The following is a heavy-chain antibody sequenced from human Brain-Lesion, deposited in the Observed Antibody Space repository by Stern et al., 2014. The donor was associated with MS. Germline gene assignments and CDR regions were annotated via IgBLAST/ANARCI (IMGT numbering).Heavy chain of an antibody. J-gene: IGHJ4*02. Sequence: QLQLQESGPGLVKPSETLSLTCTVSGGSISSSSYYWGWIRQPPGKGLEWIGSIYYRGSTYYNPSLKSRVNISMDTSKNQFSLRLSFVTAADTAVYFCAKLWLGELPESPFDYWGQGTLVTVSS. D-gene: IGHD3-10*01. CDR3: AKLWLGELPESPFDY. V-gene: IGHV4-39*01. CDR2: IYYRGST. CDR1: GGSISSSSYY.